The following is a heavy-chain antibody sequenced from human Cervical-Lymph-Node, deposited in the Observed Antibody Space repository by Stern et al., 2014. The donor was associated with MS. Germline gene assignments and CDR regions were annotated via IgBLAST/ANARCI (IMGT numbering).Heavy chain of an antibody. J-gene: IGHJ4*02. CDR2: IKSKTDGRTS. D-gene: IGHD3-10*01. Sequence: EVQLVESGGDLVKPGGSLRLSCAASGFIFNNAWLSWVRHAPGKGLEWVGRIKSKTDGRTSAYATPVKGRFAISRDDSNNRVYLQMNSLKTEDTGIYYCATLSMLRGTIIELFDHWGPGTPVIVSS. CDR3: ATLSMLRGTIIELFDH. V-gene: IGHV3-15*01. CDR1: GFIFNNAW.